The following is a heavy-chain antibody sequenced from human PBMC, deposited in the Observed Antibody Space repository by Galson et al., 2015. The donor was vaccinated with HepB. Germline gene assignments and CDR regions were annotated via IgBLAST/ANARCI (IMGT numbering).Heavy chain of an antibody. CDR3: ARRDYDFWSGYGDNWFDP. J-gene: IGHJ5*02. V-gene: IGHV5-10-1*01. CDR2: IDPSDSYT. Sequence: QSGAEVKKPGESLRISCKGSGYSFTSYWISWVRQMPGKGLEWMGRIDPSDSYTNYSPSFQGHVTISADKSISTAYLQWSSLKASDTAMYYCARRDYDFWSGYGDNWFDPWGQGTLVTVSS. D-gene: IGHD3-3*01. CDR1: GYSFTSYW.